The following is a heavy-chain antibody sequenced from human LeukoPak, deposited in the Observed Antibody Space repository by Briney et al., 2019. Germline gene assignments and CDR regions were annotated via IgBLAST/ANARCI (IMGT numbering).Heavy chain of an antibody. CDR1: GFTFSSYA. Sequence: SGGSLRLSCAASGFTFSSYAMRWVRQAPGKGLEWVAVISYDGSNKYYADSVKGRFTITRDNSKNTLYLQMNSLRAEDTAVYYCARENDQTTGGIAAAGTSPDAFDIWGQGTMVTVSS. V-gene: IGHV3-30*04. J-gene: IGHJ3*02. CDR3: ARENDQTTGGIAAAGTSPDAFDI. D-gene: IGHD6-13*01. CDR2: ISYDGSNK.